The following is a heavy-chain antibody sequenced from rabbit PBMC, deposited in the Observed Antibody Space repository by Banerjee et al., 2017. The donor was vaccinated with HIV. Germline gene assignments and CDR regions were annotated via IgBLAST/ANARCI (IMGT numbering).Heavy chain of an antibody. CDR1: GFSFSSSYY. V-gene: IGHV1S45*01. J-gene: IGHJ6*01. CDR3: ARAPSAGYGYAMPL. D-gene: IGHD6-1*01. Sequence: QEQLVESGGDLVKPGGSLTLTCTASGFSFSSSYYMCWVRQAPGKGLEWIGCIYTGSGGGTYYASWAKGRFTISKASSTTVTLQMTSLTATDTATYFCARAPSAGYGYAMPLWGPGTLVTVS. CDR2: IYTGSGGGT.